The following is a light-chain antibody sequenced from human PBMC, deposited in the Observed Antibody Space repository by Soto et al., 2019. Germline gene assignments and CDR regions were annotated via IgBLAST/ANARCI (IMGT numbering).Light chain of an antibody. Sequence: QSALTQPASVSGSPGQSITISCTGTSSDVGGHNYVSWYQQHPGKAPKLMIYEVSYRPSGVSNRFSGSKSGNTASLTISGLLAADEADYYCSSYTSSSTYVVFGGGTKVTVL. CDR3: SSYTSSSTYVV. J-gene: IGLJ2*01. V-gene: IGLV2-14*01. CDR2: EVS. CDR1: SSDVGGHNY.